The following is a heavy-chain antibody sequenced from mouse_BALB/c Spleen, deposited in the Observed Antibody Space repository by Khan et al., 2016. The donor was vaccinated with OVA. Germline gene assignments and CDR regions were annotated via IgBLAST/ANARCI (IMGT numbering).Heavy chain of an antibody. V-gene: IGHV2-6-4*01. D-gene: IGHD2-14*01. CDR2: IWGGGGT. J-gene: IGHJ4*01. Sequence: VQLVESGPGPVAPSQSLSITCTVSGFSSSRYNIHWIRQPPGKGLEWLGMIWGGGGTDYNSTLKSRLSISKDNSKSQVFLKMNSLQTDDTAMYYWARAYYRYDGYYAMDYWGQGTSVTVSS. CDR3: ARAYYRYDGYYAMDY. CDR1: GFSSSRYN.